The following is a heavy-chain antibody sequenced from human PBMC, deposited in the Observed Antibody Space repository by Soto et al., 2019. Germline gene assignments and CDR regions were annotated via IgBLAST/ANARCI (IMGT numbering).Heavy chain of an antibody. CDR2: IYPDDSDV. V-gene: IGHV5-51*01. J-gene: IGHJ5*02. CDR1: GYDFSTFW. CDR3: ARHRNAGRFDP. Sequence: GESLKISCKASGYDFSTFWIAWVRQMPGRGLEWMGVIYPDDSDVTYSPSFQGQVTISVDKSMTTAYLHWSSLRASDTATYYCARHRNAGRFDPWGQGTPVTVSS.